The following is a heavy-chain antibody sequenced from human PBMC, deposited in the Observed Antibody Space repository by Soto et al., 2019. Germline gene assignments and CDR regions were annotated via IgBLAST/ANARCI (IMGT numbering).Heavy chain of an antibody. J-gene: IGHJ4*02. Sequence: QVQLQQWGAGLLKPSETLSLTCAVYGGSFSGYYWSWIRQPPGKGLEWIGEINHSGSTNYNPSLKSRVTISVDTSKNQFSLKLSSVTAADTAVYYCARPFYYDSSGYWLWGQGTLVTVSS. V-gene: IGHV4-34*01. D-gene: IGHD3-22*01. CDR2: INHSGST. CDR1: GGSFSGYY. CDR3: ARPFYYDSSGYWL.